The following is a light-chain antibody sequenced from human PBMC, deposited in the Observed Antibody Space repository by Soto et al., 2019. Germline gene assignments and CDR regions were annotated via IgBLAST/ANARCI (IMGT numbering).Light chain of an antibody. CDR2: DVS. CDR1: SSDVGGYNY. V-gene: IGLV2-14*01. CDR3: YSYTSSSTYV. Sequence: QSVLTQPASVSGSPGQSITISCSGTSSDVGGYNYVSWYQQHPGKAPQVMIYDVSNRPSGASNRFSGSKSGNTASLTISGLQAEVLAEYYCYSYTSSSTYVFGTGTNVTVL. J-gene: IGLJ1*01.